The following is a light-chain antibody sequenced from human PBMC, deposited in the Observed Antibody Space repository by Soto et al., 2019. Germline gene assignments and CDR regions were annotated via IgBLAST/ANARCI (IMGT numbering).Light chain of an antibody. CDR3: ATWDDSLTSVL. V-gene: IGLV1-44*01. CDR1: SSNIGSNA. Sequence: QYVLTQPPSASGTPGQTITISCSGSSSNIGSNAVNWYQQLPGTVPKLLLYSDNQRPAGVPDRVSGSKSGTSASLAISGLQSEDEADYYCATWDDSLTSVLFGGGTKLTVL. J-gene: IGLJ2*01. CDR2: SDN.